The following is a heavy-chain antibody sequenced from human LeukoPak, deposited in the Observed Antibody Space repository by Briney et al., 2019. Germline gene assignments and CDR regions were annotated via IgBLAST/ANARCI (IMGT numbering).Heavy chain of an antibody. Sequence: SETQTLPCTVSGGSISSGNYYWSWIRQPAGKGLEWIGSIYYSGSTYYNPSLKSRVTISVDTSNNQFSLKLSSVTAADTAVYYCASSLCGHYFHYWGEGSLVTVSS. CDR2: IYYSGST. V-gene: IGHV4-39*01. J-gene: IGHJ4*02. CDR1: GGSISSGNYY. CDR3: ASSLCGHYFHY. D-gene: IGHD2-21*01.